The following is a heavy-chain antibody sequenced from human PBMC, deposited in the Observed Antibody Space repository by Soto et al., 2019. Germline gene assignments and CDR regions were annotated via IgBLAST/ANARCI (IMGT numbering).Heavy chain of an antibody. CDR3: ARTTGYCSGGSCYPLDY. D-gene: IGHD2-15*01. Sequence: QVPVVQSGAGVKKPGATANVSCKASGYRFTAYDMHWVRQAPGQRLEWLGWINTATGDTKYSPSFQGRVTLTRDTSATTAYMELSGLRFEDTAVYYCARTTGYCSGGSCYPLDYWGQGTLVTVSS. CDR1: GYRFTAYD. CDR2: INTATGDT. V-gene: IGHV1-3*04. J-gene: IGHJ4*02.